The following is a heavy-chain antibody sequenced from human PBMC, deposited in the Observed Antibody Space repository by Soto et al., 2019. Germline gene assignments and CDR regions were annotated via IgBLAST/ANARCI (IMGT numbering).Heavy chain of an antibody. CDR3: ARLNWLAATGYFDY. CDR2: ISYSGST. CDR1: GGSISSYY. D-gene: IGHD2-15*01. V-gene: IGHV4-59*01. Sequence: SETLSLTCTVSGGSISSYYWSWIRQPPGKGLQWIGYISYSGSTNYNPSLKSRVTISVDTSKNQFSLRLSSVTAADTAVYYCARLNWLAATGYFDYWGQGTLVTVSS. J-gene: IGHJ4*02.